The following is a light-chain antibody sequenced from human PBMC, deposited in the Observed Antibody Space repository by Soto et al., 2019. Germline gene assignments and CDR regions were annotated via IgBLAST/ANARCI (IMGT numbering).Light chain of an antibody. J-gene: IGLJ2*01. CDR2: YDS. Sequence: SYELTQPPSVSVAPGKTARITCGGNNIGSKSVHWYQQKPGQAPVLVIYYDSDRPSGIPERFSGSNSGNTATLTISRVEVGDEADYYCQVGDSSSDHPVVVGGTKLTVL. CDR1: NIGSKS. V-gene: IGLV3-21*04. CDR3: QVGDSSSDHPV.